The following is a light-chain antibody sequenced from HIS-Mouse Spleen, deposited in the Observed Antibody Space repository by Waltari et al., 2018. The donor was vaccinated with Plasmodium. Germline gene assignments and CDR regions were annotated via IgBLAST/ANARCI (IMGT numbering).Light chain of an antibody. V-gene: IGKV1-39*01. CDR2: AAS. CDR1: QSISSY. CDR3: QQSYSTPPAYT. J-gene: IGKJ2*01. Sequence: DIQMTQSPSSLSASVGDRVTITCRASQSISSYLNWYQQKPGKAPKLLIYAASSLQSGVPSRFSGSGSGTDSTLTISSLQPEDFATYYCQQSYSTPPAYTFGQGTKLEIK.